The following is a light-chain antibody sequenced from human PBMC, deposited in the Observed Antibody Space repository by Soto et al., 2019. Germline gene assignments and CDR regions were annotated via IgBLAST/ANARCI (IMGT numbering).Light chain of an antibody. J-gene: IGKJ1*01. CDR1: QSLVHSDGDTY. CDR3: VQTIRSPWT. V-gene: IGKV2-30*02. Sequence: DVVMTQSPLSLPVTLGQPASISCRSSQSLVHSDGDTYLNWFQHRPGQSPRRLIYKVSNWDSGVPDRFSGSGSGTDFTLKISRLEADDVGVYYCVQTIRSPWTFGQGTKVEIK. CDR2: KVS.